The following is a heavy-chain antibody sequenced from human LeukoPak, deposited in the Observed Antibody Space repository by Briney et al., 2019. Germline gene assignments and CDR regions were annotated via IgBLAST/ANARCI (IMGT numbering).Heavy chain of an antibody. CDR1: GDSVSSNIAA. J-gene: IGHJ3*01. V-gene: IGHV6-1*01. Sequence: SQTLSLTCAISGDSVSSNIAAWNWIRQSPSRGLEWLGRTYYRSKWYSDYAVSVKSRITFNPDTSKNQFSLQLHSMTPEDTAVYFCARASMARGDDAYDFWGQGTMVIVSA. D-gene: IGHD3-10*01. CDR2: TYYRSKWYS. CDR3: ARASMARGDDAYDF.